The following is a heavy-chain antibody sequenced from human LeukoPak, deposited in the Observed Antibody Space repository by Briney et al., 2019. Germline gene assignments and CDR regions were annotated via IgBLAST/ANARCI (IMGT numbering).Heavy chain of an antibody. Sequence: SETLSLTCTVSGGSISSSSYYWGWIRQPPGKGLEWLGSIYYSGRTYYNPSLKSRVPISVDTSKNQSSLKLSSVTAADTAVYFCARLVCFYGSGSYYNPHCYYWGQGTLVTVSS. CDR2: IYYSGRT. J-gene: IGHJ4*02. CDR1: GGSISSSSYY. D-gene: IGHD3-10*01. CDR3: ARLVCFYGSGSYYNPHCYY. V-gene: IGHV4-39*01.